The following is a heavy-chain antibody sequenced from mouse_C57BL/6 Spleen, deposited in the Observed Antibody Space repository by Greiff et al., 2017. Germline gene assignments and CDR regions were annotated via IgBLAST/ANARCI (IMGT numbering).Heavy chain of an antibody. CDR2: IDPSDSET. Sequence: QVQLQQPGAELVRPGSSVKLSCKASGYTFTSYWMHWVKQRPIQGLEWIGNIDPSDSETHYNQKFKDKATLTVDKSSSTAYMQLSSLTSEDSAVYYCARDRGEPIDYWGQGTTLTVSS. D-gene: IGHD2-14*01. CDR1: GYTFTSYW. J-gene: IGHJ2*01. CDR3: ARDRGEPIDY. V-gene: IGHV1-52*01.